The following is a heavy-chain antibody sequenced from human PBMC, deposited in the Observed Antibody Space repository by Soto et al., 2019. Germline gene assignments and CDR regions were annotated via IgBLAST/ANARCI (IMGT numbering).Heavy chain of an antibody. D-gene: IGHD6-13*01. CDR3: ARDVPEAGAGNWCFDP. J-gene: IGHJ5*02. CDR1: GYIFTSYG. CDR2: ISAYNGNT. V-gene: IGHV1-18*01. Sequence: QVQLVQSGAEVKKPGASVKVSCKASGYIFTSYGISWVRQAPGQGLEWMGWISAYNGNTNYAQKFQGRATMTTDTSTSTAYMELRSLRSDDTALYYCARDVPEAGAGNWCFDPWGQGTLVTVSS.